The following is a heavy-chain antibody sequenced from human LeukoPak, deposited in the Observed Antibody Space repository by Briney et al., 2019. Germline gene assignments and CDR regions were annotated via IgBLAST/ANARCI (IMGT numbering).Heavy chain of an antibody. CDR1: GYSFTTYW. CDR3: ARQNDPYYFDY. V-gene: IGHV5-51*01. Sequence: GESLKISCQGSGYSFTTYWLAWVRQMPGKGLDWMGIIYPGDSDTRYSPSFQGQVTISADKSINTAYLQWSSLKASDTAMYYCARQNDPYYFDYWGQGTLVTVSS. CDR2: IYPGDSDT. J-gene: IGHJ4*02. D-gene: IGHD3-16*01.